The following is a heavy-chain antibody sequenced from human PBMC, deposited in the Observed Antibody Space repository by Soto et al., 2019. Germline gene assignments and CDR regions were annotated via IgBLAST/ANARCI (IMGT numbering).Heavy chain of an antibody. CDR2: ISAYNGNT. D-gene: IGHD3-16*01. Sequence: SAEDSFKASCYTFASYGISWVRQAPVQGLEWMGWISAYNGNTNYAQKLQGRVTMTTDTSTSTAYMELRSLRSDDTAVYYCARSTLGYDYVWASYVFDIWGQGTMVTVSS. CDR1: CYTFASYG. CDR3: ARSTLGYDYVWASYVFDI. V-gene: IGHV1-18*04. J-gene: IGHJ3*02.